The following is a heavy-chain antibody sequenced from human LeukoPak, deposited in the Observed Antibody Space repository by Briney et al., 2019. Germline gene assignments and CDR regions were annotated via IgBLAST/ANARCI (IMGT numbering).Heavy chain of an antibody. V-gene: IGHV1-2*02. Sequence: APVKVSCKASGYTFTGYYIHWVRQAPGQGLEWMGWINPKSGGTKYAQKFQGRVTMTRDTSITTAYMEVSRLRSDDTAVYHCAREVGGNIVFDYWGQGTLVTVSS. J-gene: IGHJ4*02. CDR2: INPKSGGT. CDR1: GYTFTGYY. CDR3: AREVGGNIVFDY. D-gene: IGHD4-23*01.